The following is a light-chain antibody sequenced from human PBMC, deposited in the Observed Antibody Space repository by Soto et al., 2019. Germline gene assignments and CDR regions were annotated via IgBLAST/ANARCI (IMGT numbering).Light chain of an antibody. Sequence: DIQMTQSPSSLSASVGDRVTITCQASQDITNDLNWYQQKPGKAPKVLIYEASNLKTGVPSRFSGSGSGTDFTFTISSLQPEDIATYFCQQYYNVPLTFGGGTKVEIK. V-gene: IGKV1-33*01. CDR2: EAS. CDR3: QQYYNVPLT. CDR1: QDITND. J-gene: IGKJ4*01.